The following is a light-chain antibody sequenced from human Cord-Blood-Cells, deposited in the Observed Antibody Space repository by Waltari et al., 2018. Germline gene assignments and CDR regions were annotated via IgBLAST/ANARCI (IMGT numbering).Light chain of an antibody. V-gene: IGKV3-20*01. CDR3: QQYGSSPPTFT. CDR2: GAS. CDR1: QSVSSSY. J-gene: IGKJ3*01. Sequence: EIVLTQSPGTLSLSPGESATLPCRASQSVSSSYLAWYQQKPGQAPRLLIYGASSRATGIPDRFSGSGSGTDFTLTISRLEPEDFAVYYCQQYGSSPPTFTFGPGTKVDIK.